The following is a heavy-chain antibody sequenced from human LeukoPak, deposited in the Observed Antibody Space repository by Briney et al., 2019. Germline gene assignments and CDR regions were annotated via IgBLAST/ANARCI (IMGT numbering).Heavy chain of an antibody. Sequence: GGSLRLSCAASGFTFSSYAMSWVRQAPGKWREWVSAISGSGGSTYYADSVKGRFTISRDNSKNTLYLQMNSLRAEDTAVYYCAKHSGSYHGETPFDYWGQGTLVTVSS. D-gene: IGHD1-26*01. J-gene: IGHJ4*02. V-gene: IGHV3-23*01. CDR1: GFTFSSYA. CDR2: ISGSGGST. CDR3: AKHSGSYHGETPFDY.